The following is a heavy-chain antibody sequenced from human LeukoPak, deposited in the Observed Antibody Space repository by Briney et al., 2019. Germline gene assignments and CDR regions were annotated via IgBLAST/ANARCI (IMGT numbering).Heavy chain of an antibody. CDR3: ARGGDYGDYVFDY. J-gene: IGHJ4*02. V-gene: IGHV4-30-2*01. CDR2: IYHSGST. CDR1: GGSISSGGYS. Sequence: SQTLSLTCAVSGGSISSGGYSWSWIRQPPGTGLEWIGYIYHSGSTYYNPSLKSRVTISVDRSKNQFSLKLSSLTAADTAVYYCARGGDYGDYVFDYWGQGTLVTVSS. D-gene: IGHD4-17*01.